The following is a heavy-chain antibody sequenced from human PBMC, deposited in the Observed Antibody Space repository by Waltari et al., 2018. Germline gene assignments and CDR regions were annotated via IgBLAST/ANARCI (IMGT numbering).Heavy chain of an antibody. CDR2: MNPNIGNT. D-gene: IGHD1-26*01. V-gene: IGHV1-8*01. CDR1: GYTFTSYD. J-gene: IGHJ4*02. Sequence: QVQLVQSGAEVKKPGASVKVSCKASGYTFTSYDINWVRQATGQGLEWMGWMNPNIGNTGYAQKFQGRVTMTRNTSISTAYMERSSLRSEDTAVYYCARRIVGALGVDYWGQGTLVTVSS. CDR3: ARRIVGALGVDY.